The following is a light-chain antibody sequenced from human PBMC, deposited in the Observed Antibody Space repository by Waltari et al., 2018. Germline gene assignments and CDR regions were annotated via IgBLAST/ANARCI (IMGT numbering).Light chain of an antibody. CDR2: NVN. J-gene: IGLJ3*02. V-gene: IGLV2-14*01. CDR3: SSYTTDSTWV. CDR1: SSDVGGLND. Sequence: QSALTQPASVSGSPGQSITISCSGTSSDVGGLNDVAWYQQNPGKAPKLMISNVNKRLSGVSKRFSGSKSGNTASLTISGLQAEDEADYYRSSYTTDSTWVFGGGTKLTVL.